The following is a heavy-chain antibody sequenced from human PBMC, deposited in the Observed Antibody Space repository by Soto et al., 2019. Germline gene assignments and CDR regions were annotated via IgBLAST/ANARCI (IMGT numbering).Heavy chain of an antibody. D-gene: IGHD1-26*01. J-gene: IGHJ6*02. V-gene: IGHV5-51*01. CDR3: RPQGGPYSGSGYYYGIDV. CDR2: IFPGDSDT. CDR1: GFSLNTYW. Sequence: GESLKISCNASGFSLNTYWIGWVRQKPGKGLEWMGSIFPGDSDTRYSPSFQGQVIISADRSISTAYLQWRSLKASDTAIYYCRPQGGPYSGSGYYYGIDVCGQGTTVTVCS.